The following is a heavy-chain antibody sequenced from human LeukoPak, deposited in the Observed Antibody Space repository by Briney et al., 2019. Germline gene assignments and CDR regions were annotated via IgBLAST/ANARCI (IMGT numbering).Heavy chain of an antibody. CDR2: IYTSGST. CDR3: ARDPYSSSSKAFDL. Sequence: PSETLSLTCTVSGGSISSYYWSWIRQPARKGLEWIGRIYTSGSTNYNPSLKSRVTISVDRSKNQFSLKLSSVTAADTAVYYCARDPYSSSSKAFDLWGQGTLVTVSS. CDR1: GGSISSYY. D-gene: IGHD6-6*01. V-gene: IGHV4-4*07. J-gene: IGHJ5*02.